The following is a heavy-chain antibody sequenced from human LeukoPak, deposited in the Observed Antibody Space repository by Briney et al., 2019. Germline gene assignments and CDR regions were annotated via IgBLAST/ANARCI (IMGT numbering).Heavy chain of an antibody. CDR3: ARDDLATTATGGFDY. V-gene: IGHV4-34*01. Sequence: PSETLSLTCAVYGGSFSGYYWSWIRQTPGMGLEWIGEINSGGSTNYNPSLKSRVTISVDTSKNQFSLKVNSVTAADTALYYCARDDLATTATGGFDYWGQGALVTVSS. CDR1: GGSFSGYY. D-gene: IGHD1-1*01. J-gene: IGHJ4*02. CDR2: INSGGST.